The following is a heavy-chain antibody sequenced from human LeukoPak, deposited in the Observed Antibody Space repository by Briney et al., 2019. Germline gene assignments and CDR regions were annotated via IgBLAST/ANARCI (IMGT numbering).Heavy chain of an antibody. Sequence: QTGGSLRLSCATSGFSFNSYSMNWVRQAPGKGLEWISYISRSSSSIHYADSVKGRFTISRDDAKNSLFLQMNSLRVEDTAVYYCARDQRYSDYGGQGTLVTVSS. CDR3: ARDQRYSDY. J-gene: IGHJ4*02. CDR2: ISRSSSSI. D-gene: IGHD2-15*01. CDR1: GFSFNSYS. V-gene: IGHV3-48*01.